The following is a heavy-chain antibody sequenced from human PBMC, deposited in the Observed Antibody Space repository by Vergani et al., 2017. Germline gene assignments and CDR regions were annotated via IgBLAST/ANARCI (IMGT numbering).Heavy chain of an antibody. D-gene: IGHD4-17*01. CDR3: ATERRNHGDYGVVGVDP. CDR1: GGSISSYY. J-gene: IGHJ5*02. Sequence: QVQLQESGPGLVKPSETLSLTCTVSGGSISSYYWSWIRQPPGKGLEWIGYIYYTGSTNYNPSLKSRVTISVDTSKNQLSLKLASVTAADTAVYDCATERRNHGDYGVVGVDPWGQGTLVTVSS. CDR2: IYYTGST. V-gene: IGHV4-59*01.